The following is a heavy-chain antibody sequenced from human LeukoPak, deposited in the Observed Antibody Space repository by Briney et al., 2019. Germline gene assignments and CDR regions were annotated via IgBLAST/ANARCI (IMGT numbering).Heavy chain of an antibody. CDR2: INPNSGGT. J-gene: IGHJ4*02. V-gene: IGHV1-2*02. D-gene: IGHD6-6*01. CDR3: ARDSTRGYSSSSKGVDY. CDR1: GYTFINYT. Sequence: ASVKVSCKASGYTFINYTISWVRQAPGQGLEWMGWINPNSGGTNYAQKFQGRVTMTRDTSISTAYMELSRLRSDDTAVYYCARDSTRGYSSSSKGVDYWGQGTLVTVSS.